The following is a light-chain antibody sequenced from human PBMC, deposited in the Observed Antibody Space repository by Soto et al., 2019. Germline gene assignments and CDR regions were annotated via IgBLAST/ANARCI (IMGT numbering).Light chain of an antibody. CDR3: SSYTRSSTRV. CDR1: SSDVGAYIQ. V-gene: IGLV2-14*03. J-gene: IGLJ1*01. Sequence: QSVLTQPASVSGSPGQSITISCTGTSSDVGAYIQVSWYQQHPDKAPKVMIYDVSSRTSGVSNRFSGSKSGNTAFLTISGLQAEDEADYYCSSYTRSSTRVFGTGTKVTVL. CDR2: DVS.